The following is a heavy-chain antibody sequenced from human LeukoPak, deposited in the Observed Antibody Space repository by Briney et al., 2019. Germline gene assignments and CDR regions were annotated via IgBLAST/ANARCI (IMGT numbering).Heavy chain of an antibody. D-gene: IGHD3-22*01. CDR3: ARDTHYYDSSGYYEYYYYYGMDV. Sequence: GGSLRLSCAASGFTFSSYAMSWVRQAPGRGLEWVSAISGSGGSTYYADSVKGRFTISRDNSKNTLYLQMNSLRAEDTAVYYCARDTHYYDSSGYYEYYYYYGMDVWGQGTTVTVSS. CDR1: GFTFSSYA. J-gene: IGHJ6*02. V-gene: IGHV3-23*01. CDR2: ISGSGGST.